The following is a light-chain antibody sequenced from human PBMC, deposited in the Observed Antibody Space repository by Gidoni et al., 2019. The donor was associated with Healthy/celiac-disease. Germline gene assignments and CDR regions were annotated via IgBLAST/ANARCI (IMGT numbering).Light chain of an antibody. J-gene: IGLJ2*01. CDR2: AVS. V-gene: IGLV2-8*01. Sequence: QSALTQPPSASGSPGQSVTISCTGTTSDVGMYNYVSWYQHHPGKVPKLMIYAVSKRPSGVPDRFSGSKSGNTASLTVSGLQAEDEADYYCSSYAGSNNHVLFGGGTKLTVL. CDR3: SSYAGSNNHVL. CDR1: TSDVGMYNY.